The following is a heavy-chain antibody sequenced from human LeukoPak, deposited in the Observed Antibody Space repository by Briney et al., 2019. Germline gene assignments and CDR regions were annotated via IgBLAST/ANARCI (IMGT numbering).Heavy chain of an antibody. CDR1: GFTSSSYW. CDR3: ARGLYSSTTYYFDY. J-gene: IGHJ4*02. CDR2: IKKDGSEK. D-gene: IGHD6-13*01. V-gene: IGHV3-7*03. Sequence: GGSLRLSCAASGFTSSSYWMSWVRQAPGKGLEWVANIKKDGSEKYYVDSVKGRFTISRDNAKNSLYLQMNSLRAEDTAVYSCARGLYSSTTYYFDYWGQGTLATVSS.